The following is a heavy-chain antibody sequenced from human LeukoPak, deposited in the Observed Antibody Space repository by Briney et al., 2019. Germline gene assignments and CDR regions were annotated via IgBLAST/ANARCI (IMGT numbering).Heavy chain of an antibody. Sequence: GGSLRLSCAASGFTFSNAWMSWVRQAPGKGLEWVGRIKSKTDGGTTDYAAPVKGRFTISRDDSKNTLYLQMNSLKTEDTAVYYCTSSYYDSSGYFSDGYWGQGTLVTVSS. V-gene: IGHV3-15*01. J-gene: IGHJ4*02. D-gene: IGHD3-22*01. CDR3: TSSYYDSSGYFSDGY. CDR1: GFTFSNAW. CDR2: IKSKTDGGTT.